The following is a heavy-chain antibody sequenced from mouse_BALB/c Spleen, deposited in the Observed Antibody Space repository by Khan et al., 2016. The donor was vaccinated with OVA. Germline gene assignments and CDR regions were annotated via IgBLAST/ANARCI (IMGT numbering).Heavy chain of an antibody. Sequence: QIQLVQSGPELKKPGETVKISCKASGYTFRSFGMNWVTQAPGKGLKWMGWINTYTGEPTYADDFKGRYVFSLETSASTAYLQINNLKNEDTATYFCARPPYVSYVMVYWGQGTSVTVSS. J-gene: IGHJ4*01. V-gene: IGHV9-3-1*01. CDR2: INTYTGEP. CDR1: GYTFRSFG. CDR3: ARPPYVSYVMVY. D-gene: IGHD1-1*01.